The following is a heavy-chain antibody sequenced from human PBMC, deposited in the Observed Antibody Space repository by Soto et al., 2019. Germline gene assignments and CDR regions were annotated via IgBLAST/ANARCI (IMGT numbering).Heavy chain of an antibody. CDR1: GFMFSGYA. J-gene: IGHJ4*02. Sequence: GGSLRLSCAASGFMFSGYAMSWVRQAPGKGLEWVSAITATGTTDTYYVDSVKGRFTISRDNSKNTLNLQMNSLRAEDTAVYYCVKEGTPVPYFDYWGQGALVTVSS. D-gene: IGHD1-1*01. V-gene: IGHV3-23*01. CDR3: VKEGTPVPYFDY. CDR2: ITATGTTDT.